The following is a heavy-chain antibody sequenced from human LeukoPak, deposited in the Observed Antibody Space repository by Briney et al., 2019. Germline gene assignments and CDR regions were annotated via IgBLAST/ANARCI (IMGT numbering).Heavy chain of an antibody. CDR3: ARVGVVVPAAEWTYYYYYMDV. J-gene: IGHJ6*03. V-gene: IGHV4-59*01. D-gene: IGHD2-2*01. CDR2: IYYSGST. Sequence: PSETLSLTCTVSGGSISSYYCSWVRHPPRQGREWIGYIYYSGSTNYNTSLKSRVNISVDTSKNQFSLKLSYVNAADTAVYYCARVGVVVPAAEWTYYYYYMDVWGKGTTVTVSS. CDR1: GGSISSYY.